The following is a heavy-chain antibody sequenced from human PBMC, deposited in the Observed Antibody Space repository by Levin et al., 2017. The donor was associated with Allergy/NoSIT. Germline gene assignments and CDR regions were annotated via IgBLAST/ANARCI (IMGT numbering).Heavy chain of an antibody. CDR2: IYYNGNA. CDR1: CGSIRSDY. V-gene: IGHV4-59*08. J-gene: IGHJ4*02. CDR3: ARQILGYCSSTSCTRAHFDH. D-gene: IGHD2-2*01. Sequence: SQTLSLPCPVSCGSIRSDYWSWIRPPPGKGLEWIGYIYYNGNADYNPSLRSRVTISLDTSKNQFSLNLSSVTAADTAVYYCARQILGYCSSTSCTRAHFDHWGQGTLVTVSS.